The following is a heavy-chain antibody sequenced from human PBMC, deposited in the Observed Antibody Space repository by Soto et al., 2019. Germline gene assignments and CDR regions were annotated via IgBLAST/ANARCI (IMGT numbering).Heavy chain of an antibody. Sequence: GGSLRLSCAASGFTFSSYDMHWVRQATGKGLEWVSAIGTAGDTYYPGSVKGRFTISRENAKNSLYLQMNSLRAGDTAVYYCAREGYYYDSSGYYYYYGMDVWGQGTTVTVSS. CDR1: GFTFSSYD. CDR3: AREGYYYDSSGYYYYYGMDV. CDR2: IGTAGDT. V-gene: IGHV3-13*04. J-gene: IGHJ6*02. D-gene: IGHD3-22*01.